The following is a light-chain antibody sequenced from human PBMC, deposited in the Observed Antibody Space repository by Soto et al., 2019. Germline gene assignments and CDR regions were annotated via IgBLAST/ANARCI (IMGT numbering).Light chain of an antibody. Sequence: DIQMTQSPSSLSASVGDRVTITCRASQSISSYLNWYQQKPGKDPKLLIYAASSLQSGVPSRFSGSGSGTDFTLTISSLQPEDFATYYCQQSFSKFLYTFGQGTKLEIK. CDR1: QSISSY. V-gene: IGKV1-39*01. CDR2: AAS. CDR3: QQSFSKFLYT. J-gene: IGKJ2*01.